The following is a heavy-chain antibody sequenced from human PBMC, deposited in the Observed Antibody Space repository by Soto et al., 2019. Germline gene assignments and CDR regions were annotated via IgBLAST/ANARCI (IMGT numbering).Heavy chain of an antibody. CDR1: GFTFSSYG. V-gene: IGHV3-30*18. Sequence: QVHLVASGGGVVQPGRSLRRSCAASGFTFSSYGRHWVRQAPGKGLEWVAVISYDGSNKYYADSVKGRFTISRDNSKNTLYLQMNSLRAEDSAVYYCAEVGYDFWSGKYYYYCMDVWGQGTTVIFSS. D-gene: IGHD3-3*01. CDR2: ISYDGSNK. J-gene: IGHJ6*02. CDR3: AEVGYDFWSGKYYYYCMDV.